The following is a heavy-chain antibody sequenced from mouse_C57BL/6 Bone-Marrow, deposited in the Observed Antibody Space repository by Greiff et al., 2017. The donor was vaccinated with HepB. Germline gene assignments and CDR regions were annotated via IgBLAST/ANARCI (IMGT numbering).Heavy chain of an antibody. CDR3: ARWGALYAVDY. V-gene: IGHV1-50*01. Sequence: QVQLQQPGAELVKPGASVKLSCKASGYTFTSYWMQWVKQRPGQGLEWIGEIDPSDSYTNYNQKFKGKATLTVDTSSSTAYMQLRSLTSEDSAVYYCARWGALYAVDYWGQGTSVTVSS. CDR1: GYTFTSYW. J-gene: IGHJ4*01. CDR2: IDPSDSYT.